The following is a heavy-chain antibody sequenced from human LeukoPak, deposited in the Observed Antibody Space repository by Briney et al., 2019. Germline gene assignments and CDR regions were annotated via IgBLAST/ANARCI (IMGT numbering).Heavy chain of an antibody. CDR3: ARGVHILTGYTGPYFDY. CDR2: IYYSGST. V-gene: IGHV4-59*01. Sequence: SETLSLTCTVSGGSISSYYWSWIRQPPGKGLEWIGYIYYSGSTNYNPSLKSRVTISVDTSKNQFSLKLSSVTAADTAVYYCARGVHILTGYTGPYFDYWGQGTLVTVSS. CDR1: GGSISSYY. J-gene: IGHJ4*02. D-gene: IGHD3-9*01.